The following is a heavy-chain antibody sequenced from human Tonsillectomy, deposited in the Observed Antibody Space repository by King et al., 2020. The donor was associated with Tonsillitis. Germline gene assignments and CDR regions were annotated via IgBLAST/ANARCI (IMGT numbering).Heavy chain of an antibody. CDR2: IHHSGNT. D-gene: IGHD2-21*01. CDR3: ASDLFAY. CDR1: GGYIRSSNHY. J-gene: IGHJ4*02. V-gene: IGHV4-39*07. Sequence: QLQESGPGLVKPSETLSLTCIVSGGYIRSSNHYWAWTRQPPGKGLEWIGSIHHSGNTNYNPSLKSRVTISVDTSKNQFSLKLTSVTAADTAMYYCASDLFAYWGQGTLVTVSS.